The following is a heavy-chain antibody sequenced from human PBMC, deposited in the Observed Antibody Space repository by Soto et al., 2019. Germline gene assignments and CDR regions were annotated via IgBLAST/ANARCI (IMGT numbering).Heavy chain of an antibody. V-gene: IGHV1-3*01. J-gene: IGHJ4*02. D-gene: IGHD3-3*01. CDR1: GCTFTSYA. CDR2: INAVNGNT. CDR3: AGVTIFGVVY. Sequence: ASVKVSCKASGCTFTSYAMHWVRQAPGQRLEWMGWINAVNGNTKYSQKFQGRVTITRDTSASTAYMELSSLRSEDTAVYYCAGVTIFGVVYWGQGTLVTVSS.